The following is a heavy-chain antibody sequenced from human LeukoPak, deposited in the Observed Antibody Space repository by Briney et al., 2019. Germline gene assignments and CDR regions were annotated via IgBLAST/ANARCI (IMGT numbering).Heavy chain of an antibody. Sequence: PGRSLRLSCAASGFSFDDYAMHWVRQGPGKALEWVSGISWSGDTIDYADSVKGRFTIARDNAKNSLYLQMNSLRAEDTALYYCAKAESSDWKGGVDFWGQGTLVTVSS. D-gene: IGHD6-19*01. CDR2: ISWSGDTI. J-gene: IGHJ4*02. CDR1: GFSFDDYA. V-gene: IGHV3-9*01. CDR3: AKAESSDWKGGVDF.